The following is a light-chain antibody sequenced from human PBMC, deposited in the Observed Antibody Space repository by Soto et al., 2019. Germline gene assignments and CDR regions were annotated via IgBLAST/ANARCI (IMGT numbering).Light chain of an antibody. V-gene: IGKV3-20*01. CDR1: QSVSNNY. Sequence: EIVLTQSPGTLSLSPGERATLSCRASQSVSNNYLAWYQQKPGQAPRLLIYGASTRATGIPDRFSGSGSGTDFTLTIGRLEPEDFAVYYCQQYGGSPTFGEGTRLEIK. CDR3: QQYGGSPT. J-gene: IGKJ5*01. CDR2: GAS.